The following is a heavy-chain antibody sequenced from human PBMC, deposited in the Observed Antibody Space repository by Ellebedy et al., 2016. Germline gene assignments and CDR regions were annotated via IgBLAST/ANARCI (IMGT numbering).Heavy chain of an antibody. Sequence: GESLKISCAASGFTFSSYGMHWVRQAPGKGLEWVAVIWYDGSNKYYADSVKGRFTISRDNSKNTLYLQMNSLRAEDTAVYYCARDQVTVTTMVAHYYYYGMDVWGQGTTVTVSS. CDR2: IWYDGSNK. D-gene: IGHD4-17*01. V-gene: IGHV3-33*01. J-gene: IGHJ6*02. CDR1: GFTFSSYG. CDR3: ARDQVTVTTMVAHYYYYGMDV.